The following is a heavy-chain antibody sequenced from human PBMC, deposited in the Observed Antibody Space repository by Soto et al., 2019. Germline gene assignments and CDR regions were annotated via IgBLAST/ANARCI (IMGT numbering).Heavy chain of an antibody. CDR3: ARLTVPAARPYYYYGMDV. CDR2: IYPGDSDT. D-gene: IGHD2-2*01. Sequence: PGESLKISCKGSGYSFTSYWIGWVRQMPGKGLEWMGIIYPGDSDTRYSPSFQGQVTISADKSISTAYLQWSSLKASDTAMYYCARLTVPAARPYYYYGMDVWGQGTTVTVSS. J-gene: IGHJ6*02. V-gene: IGHV5-51*01. CDR1: GYSFTSYW.